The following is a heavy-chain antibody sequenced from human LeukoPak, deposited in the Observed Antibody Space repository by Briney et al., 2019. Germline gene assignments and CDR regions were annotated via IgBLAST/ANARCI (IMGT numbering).Heavy chain of an antibody. D-gene: IGHD6-19*01. J-gene: IGHJ5*02. CDR1: GGSFSGYY. V-gene: IGHV4-34*01. CDR2: INHSGST. CDR3: ARGAYSSGWYSKNAFDP. Sequence: PSEILSLTCAVYGGSFSGYYWSWIRQPPGKGLEWIGEINHSGSTNYNPSLKSRVTISVDTSKNQFSLKLSSVTAADTAVYYCARGAYSSGWYSKNAFDPWGQGTLVTVSS.